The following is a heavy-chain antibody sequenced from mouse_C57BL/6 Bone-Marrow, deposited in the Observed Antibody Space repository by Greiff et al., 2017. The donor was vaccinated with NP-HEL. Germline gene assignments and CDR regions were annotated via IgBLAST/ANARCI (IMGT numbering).Heavy chain of an antibody. J-gene: IGHJ4*01. Sequence: DVKLVESGGDLVKPGGSLKLSCPASGFPFRSYGMSWVRRTPDKRLEWVETFSRGGVSTSYPASVKGRFTSSRDNAKNTLYLQMSSLKSEDTAMYYCARHGDGYYGAMDYWGQGTSVTVSS. V-gene: IGHV5-6*02. D-gene: IGHD2-3*01. CDR2: FSRGGVST. CDR3: ARHGDGYYGAMDY. CDR1: GFPFRSYG.